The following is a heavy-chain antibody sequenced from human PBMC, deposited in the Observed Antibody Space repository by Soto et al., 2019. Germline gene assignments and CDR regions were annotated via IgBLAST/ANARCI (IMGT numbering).Heavy chain of an antibody. D-gene: IGHD3-3*01. CDR1: GFTFSSDA. CDR2: ISGSGGST. CDR3: AKGVHYYDFWSGYPYGMDV. V-gene: IGHV3-23*01. Sequence: GGSLRLSCAASGFTFSSDAMSWVRQAPGKGLEWVSAISGSGGSTYYADSVKGRFTISRDNSKNTLYLQMNSLRAEDTAVYYCAKGVHYYDFWSGYPYGMDVWGQGTTVTVSS. J-gene: IGHJ6*02.